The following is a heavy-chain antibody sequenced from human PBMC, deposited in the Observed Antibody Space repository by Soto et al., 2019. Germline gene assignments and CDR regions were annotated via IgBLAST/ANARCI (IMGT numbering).Heavy chain of an antibody. CDR2: ISSSGSTI. J-gene: IGHJ5*02. CDR1: GFTFSAYY. D-gene: IGHD6-13*01. CDR3: ARDFGRYKRQQLVRGGFDP. Sequence: QVQLVESGGGLVKPGGSLRLSGAASGFTFSAYYMSWIRQAPGKGLGWVSYISSSGSTIYYADSVKGRFTISRDNAKNSLYLQMNSLRAEDTAVYYCARDFGRYKRQQLVRGGFDPWGQGTLVTVSS. V-gene: IGHV3-11*01.